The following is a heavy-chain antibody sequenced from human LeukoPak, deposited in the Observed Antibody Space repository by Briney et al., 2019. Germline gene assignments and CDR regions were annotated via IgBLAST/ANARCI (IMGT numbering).Heavy chain of an antibody. CDR2: INPNSGGT. CDR3: ASDRWMITFGGAYYFDY. CDR1: GYTLTGYY. V-gene: IGHV1-2*02. D-gene: IGHD3-16*01. Sequence: GASVKVSCKASGYTLTGYYMHWVRQAPGQGLEWMGWINPNSGGTNYAQKFQGRVTMTRDTSISTAYMELSRLRSDDTAVYYCASDRWMITFGGAYYFDYWGQGTLVTVSS. J-gene: IGHJ4*02.